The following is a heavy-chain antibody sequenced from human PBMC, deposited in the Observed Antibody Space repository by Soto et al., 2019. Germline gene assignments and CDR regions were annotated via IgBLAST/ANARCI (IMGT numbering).Heavy chain of an antibody. CDR3: ANRDGYNYLALFDY. CDR1: GFNFNNHT. D-gene: IGHD3-22*01. Sequence: EVQLVESGGGLVEPGGSLRLSCAASGFNFNNHTMNWVRQAPGKGLEWVSSISSGSSYIYYADSVKGRFTISRDNAKNSLYLQMNSLRVEDTAVYYCANRDGYNYLALFDYWGQGTLVTVSS. J-gene: IGHJ4*02. V-gene: IGHV3-21*01. CDR2: ISSGSSYI.